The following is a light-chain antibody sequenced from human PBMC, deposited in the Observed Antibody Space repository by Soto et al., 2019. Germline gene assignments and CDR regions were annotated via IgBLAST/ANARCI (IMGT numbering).Light chain of an antibody. J-gene: IGLJ1*01. CDR3: SSYTSNSNPYV. Sequence: QSALTQTASVSGSPGQSITISCTGTSSDVGGYNFVSWYQQHPGKAPKLIIHEVTNRPSGVSNRFSGSKSGNTASLTISGLQADDEADYYCSSYTSNSNPYVFGTGTKVTVL. CDR1: SSDVGGYNF. CDR2: EVT. V-gene: IGLV2-14*03.